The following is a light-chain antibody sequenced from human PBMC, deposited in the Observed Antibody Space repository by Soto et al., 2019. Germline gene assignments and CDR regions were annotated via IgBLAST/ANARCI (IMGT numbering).Light chain of an antibody. CDR1: SSDVGGYNY. CDR2: DVS. CDR3: SSYTSSSIPYV. J-gene: IGLJ1*01. Sequence: QSVLTQPASVSGSPGQSITISCTGTSSDVGGYNYVSWYQQHQGKAPKLMIYDVSNRPSGVSNRFSGSKSGNTASLTISGLQAEDEADYYCSSYTSSSIPYVFGTGTKVTVL. V-gene: IGLV2-14*01.